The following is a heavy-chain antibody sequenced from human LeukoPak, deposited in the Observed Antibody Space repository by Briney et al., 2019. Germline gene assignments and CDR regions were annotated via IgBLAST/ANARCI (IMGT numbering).Heavy chain of an antibody. Sequence: GGSLSLSCAASGFTFSSYSMNWVRQAPGKGLEWVSSISSSGSTLYYADSVKGRFTISRDNAKNSLYLQMNGLRAEDTAVYYCARDRPSYDFWSGYYEYYYYYMDVWGKGTTVTVSS. J-gene: IGHJ6*03. CDR1: GFTFSSYS. V-gene: IGHV3-48*04. CDR2: ISSSGSTL. D-gene: IGHD3-3*01. CDR3: ARDRPSYDFWSGYYEYYYYYMDV.